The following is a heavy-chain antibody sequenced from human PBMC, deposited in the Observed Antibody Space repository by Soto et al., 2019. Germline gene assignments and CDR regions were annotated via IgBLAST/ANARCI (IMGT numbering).Heavy chain of an antibody. Sequence: SVKVSCKASGGYYRSYTITWVRLAPGQGLEWMGRVIPISGVVNYAQKFQGKVTMTRDKSTSTAYMELSSLRSEDTAVYYCARRGYSSSWYYYYYYGMDVWGQGTTVTVSS. CDR3: ARRGYSSSWYYYYYYGMDV. D-gene: IGHD6-13*01. J-gene: IGHJ6*02. CDR2: VIPISGVV. V-gene: IGHV1-69*02. CDR1: GGYYRSYT.